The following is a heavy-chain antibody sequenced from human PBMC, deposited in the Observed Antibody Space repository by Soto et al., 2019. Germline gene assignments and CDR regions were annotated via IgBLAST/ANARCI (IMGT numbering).Heavy chain of an antibody. Sequence: QVQLVQSGAEVKKPGASVKVSCKASGYTFTSYDINWVRQATGQGLEWMGWMNPNSGNTGYAQKVQGRVTMTRNTSISTAHMELSSLRSDATAVYYCARERTDGGMHVWGQGTAVPVSS. J-gene: IGHJ6*02. V-gene: IGHV1-8*01. CDR1: GYTFTSYD. CDR3: ARERTDGGMHV. CDR2: MNPNSGNT.